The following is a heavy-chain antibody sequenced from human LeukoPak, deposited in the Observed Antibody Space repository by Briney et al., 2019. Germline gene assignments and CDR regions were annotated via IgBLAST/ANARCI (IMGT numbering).Heavy chain of an antibody. J-gene: IGHJ4*02. CDR3: GRDLDSYGRFDY. CDR1: GFTFSTYW. Sequence: GGSLRLSCAASGFTFSTYWVHWVRQAPGKGLEWVANIKQDGSEKNYVDSVKGRFTISRDNAKNSLYLQMNSLRAEDSAVYYCGRDLDSYGRFDYWGQGTLVTVSS. CDR2: IKQDGSEK. V-gene: IGHV3-7*01. D-gene: IGHD5-18*01.